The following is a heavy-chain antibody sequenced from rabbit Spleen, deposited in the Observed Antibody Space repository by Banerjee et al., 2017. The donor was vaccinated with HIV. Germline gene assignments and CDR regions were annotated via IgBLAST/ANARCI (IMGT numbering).Heavy chain of an antibody. D-gene: IGHD1-1*01. Sequence: QEQLEESGGDLVKPGASLTLTCTASGFDFSSNAMCWVRQAPGKGLEWIGYIDLLFGTTYYANWVNGRFTISSHNAQNTLYLQLNSLTPADTATYFCVRGASGSGYYSLWGQGTLVTVS. J-gene: IGHJ6*01. V-gene: IGHV1S47*01. CDR2: IDLLFGTT. CDR1: GFDFSSNA. CDR3: VRGASGSGYYSL.